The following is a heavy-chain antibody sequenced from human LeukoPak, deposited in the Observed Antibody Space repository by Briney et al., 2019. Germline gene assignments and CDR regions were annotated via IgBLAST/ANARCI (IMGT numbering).Heavy chain of an antibody. Sequence: GGSLRLSCAASGVTVSSNYMSWVRQAPGKGLEWVSTITGSGGGTSYADSVKGRFTISRDNSKNTLYLQMNSLRAEDTAVYYCAKYYYDSSGPGRWFDPWGQGTLVTVSS. D-gene: IGHD3-22*01. CDR2: ITGSGGGT. CDR1: GVTVSSNY. J-gene: IGHJ5*02. V-gene: IGHV3-23*01. CDR3: AKYYYDSSGPGRWFDP.